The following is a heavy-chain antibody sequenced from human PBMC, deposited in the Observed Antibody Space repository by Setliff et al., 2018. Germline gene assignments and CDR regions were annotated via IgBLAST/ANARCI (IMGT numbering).Heavy chain of an antibody. D-gene: IGHD2-15*01. CDR2: IYYSGTA. Sequence: SETLSLTCTVSGGSISSSSYQWGWVRQTPGKGLEWIGSIYYSGTAYYNPSLKSRVTISVDTSKNQFSLQVTSVTATDTAVYYCARPGGTTVVARHFDYWGSGILVTVSS. CDR1: GGSISSSSYQ. V-gene: IGHV4-39*01. J-gene: IGHJ4*01. CDR3: ARPGGTTVVARHFDY.